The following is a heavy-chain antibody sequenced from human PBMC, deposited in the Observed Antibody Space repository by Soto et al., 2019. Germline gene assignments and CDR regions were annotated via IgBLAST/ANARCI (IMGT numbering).Heavy chain of an antibody. J-gene: IGHJ4*02. V-gene: IGHV3-48*02. D-gene: IGHD5-18*01. CDR3: ARAIRGFSYVVDY. CDR2: ISGSGATK. Sequence: GGSLRLSCAASGFTFSSHSINWVRQAPGKGLEWVSYISGSGATKYYADSVKGRFTISRDNARNSLYLQMSSLSDEDTVVYYCARAIRGFSYVVDYWVQGTLVTVSS. CDR1: GFTFSSHS.